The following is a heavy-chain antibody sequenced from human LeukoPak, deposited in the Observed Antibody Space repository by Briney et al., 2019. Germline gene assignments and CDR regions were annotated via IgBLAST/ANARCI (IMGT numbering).Heavy chain of an antibody. Sequence: SETLSLTCAVYGGSFSGYYWSWIRQPPGGGLEWIGEINHRGSTTKNPCLKSRVTISVDTSKNQFSLKLSSVTAAETAVYYCARGSRISRFGVTHMRGTFDIWGQGTTVTASS. CDR1: GGSFSGYY. J-gene: IGHJ3*02. CDR2: INHRGST. CDR3: ARGSRISRFGVTHMRGTFDI. D-gene: IGHD3-3*01. V-gene: IGHV4-34*01.